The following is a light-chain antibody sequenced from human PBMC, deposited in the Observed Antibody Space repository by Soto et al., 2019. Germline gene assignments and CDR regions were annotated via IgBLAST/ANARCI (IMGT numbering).Light chain of an antibody. CDR3: QQRSNWSLT. J-gene: IGKJ4*01. CDR1: QSVSSY. V-gene: IGKV3-11*01. Sequence: EIVLTQSPATLSLSPGERATLSCRASQSVSSYLAWYQQKPGQAPRLLIYDASNMATGIPARFSGSGSGTDFTLSISSLEPEDFAVYYCQQRSNWSLTSGGGNKVEIK. CDR2: DAS.